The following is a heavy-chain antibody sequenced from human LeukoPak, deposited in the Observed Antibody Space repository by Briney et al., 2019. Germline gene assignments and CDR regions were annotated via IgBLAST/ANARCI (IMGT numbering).Heavy chain of an antibody. CDR2: FNHSGST. CDR1: GGSFSGYY. J-gene: IGHJ4*02. CDR3: ARRMGFWSGYYAYFDY. Sequence: PSETLSLTCTVYGGSFSGYYWSWIRQPPGKGLEWIGEFNHSGSTNYNPSLKSRVTISVDTSKNQFSLKLSSVTAADTAVYYCARRMGFWSGYYAYFDYWGQGTLVTVSS. D-gene: IGHD3-3*01. V-gene: IGHV4-34*01.